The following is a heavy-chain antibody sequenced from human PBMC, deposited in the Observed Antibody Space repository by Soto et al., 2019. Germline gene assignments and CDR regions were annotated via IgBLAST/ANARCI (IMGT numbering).Heavy chain of an antibody. CDR3: AAETSGYSYGTGPYYYYGMDV. CDR1: GFTFTSSA. D-gene: IGHD5-18*01. Sequence: VKVSCKASGFTFTSSAMQWVRQARGQRLEWIGWIVVGSGNTNYAQKFQERVTITRDMSTSTAYMELSSLRSEDTAVYYCAAETSGYSYGTGPYYYYGMDVWGQGTKVTVSS. CDR2: IVVGSGNT. V-gene: IGHV1-58*02. J-gene: IGHJ6*02.